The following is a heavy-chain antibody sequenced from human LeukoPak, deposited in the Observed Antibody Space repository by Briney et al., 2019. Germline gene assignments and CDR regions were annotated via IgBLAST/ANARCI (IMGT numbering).Heavy chain of an antibody. CDR2: IDTTSTYI. V-gene: IGHV3-21*01. CDR1: GFTFTTYW. D-gene: IGHD6-13*01. CDR3: ARSRRDSAWYIDDY. Sequence: PGESLRLSCAASGFTFTTYWVSWVRQAPGKGLEWVASIDTTSTYIFYGDSVRGRFTISRDHATNSLSLQMHSLTAGDTAVYYCARSRRDSAWYIDDYWGQGTLVTVSS. J-gene: IGHJ4*02.